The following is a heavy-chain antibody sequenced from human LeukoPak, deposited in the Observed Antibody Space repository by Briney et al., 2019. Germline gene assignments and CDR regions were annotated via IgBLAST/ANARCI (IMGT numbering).Heavy chain of an antibody. D-gene: IGHD6-6*01. CDR2: IYYSGST. CDR3: ARDGIAARRGDDY. J-gene: IGHJ4*02. CDR1: GGSISSGDYY. V-gene: IGHV4-30-4*08. Sequence: PSQTLSLTCTVSGGSISSGDYYWSWIRQPPGKGLEWIGYIYYSGSTYYNPSLKSRFTISVDTSKNQFSLKLSSVTAADTAVYYCARDGIAARRGDDYWGQGTLVTVSS.